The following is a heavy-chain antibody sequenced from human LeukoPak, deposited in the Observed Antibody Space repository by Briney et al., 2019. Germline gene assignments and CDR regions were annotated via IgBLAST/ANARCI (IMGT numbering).Heavy chain of an antibody. Sequence: PGGSLRLSCAASGFTFSSYAMHWVRQVPGKGLEWVAVISYDGSNKYYADSVKGRFTISRDNSKNTLYLQMNSLRAEDTAVYYCARPAVAGGIVGATSLDYWGQGTLVTVYS. J-gene: IGHJ4*02. D-gene: IGHD1-26*01. CDR2: ISYDGSNK. CDR3: ARPAVAGGIVGATSLDY. CDR1: GFTFSSYA. V-gene: IGHV3-30*04.